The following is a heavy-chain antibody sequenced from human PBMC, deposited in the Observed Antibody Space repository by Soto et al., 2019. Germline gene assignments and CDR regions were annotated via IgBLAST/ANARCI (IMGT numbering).Heavy chain of an antibody. D-gene: IGHD3-10*01. J-gene: IGHJ6*03. V-gene: IGHV4-39*01. Sequence: SETLSLTCTVSGGSISSSSYYWGWIRQPPGKGLEWIGSIYYSGSTYYNPSLKSRVTISVDTSKNQFSLKLSSVTAADTAVYYCAAVRFGELLYPYYYYYDFMDVWGKGTTVTGSS. CDR2: IYYSGST. CDR3: AAVRFGELLYPYYYYYDFMDV. CDR1: GGSISSSSYY.